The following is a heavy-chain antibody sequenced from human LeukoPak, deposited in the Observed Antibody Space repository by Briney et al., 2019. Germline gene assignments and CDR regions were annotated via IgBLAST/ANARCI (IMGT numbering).Heavy chain of an antibody. Sequence: ASVKVSCKASGYTFTGYYMHWVRQAPGQGLEWMGWINPNSGGTNYAQKFQGRVTMTRDTSISTAYMELSRLRSDDTAVYYCARVAAAARGAYYYYYMDVWGKGTTVTVSS. CDR1: GYTFTGYY. V-gene: IGHV1-2*02. CDR2: INPNSGGT. J-gene: IGHJ6*03. CDR3: ARVAAAARGAYYYYYMDV. D-gene: IGHD6-13*01.